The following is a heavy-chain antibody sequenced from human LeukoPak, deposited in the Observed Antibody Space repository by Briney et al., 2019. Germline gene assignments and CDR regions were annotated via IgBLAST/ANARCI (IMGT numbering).Heavy chain of an antibody. Sequence: GGSLRLSCAAPGFTFSSYAMSWVRQAPGKGLEWVSAISGSGGSTYYADSVKGRFTISRDNSKNTLYLQMNSLRAEDTAVYYCAKDGGLSRIKSFDCWGQGTLVTVSS. V-gene: IGHV3-23*01. CDR3: AKDGGLSRIKSFDC. CDR1: GFTFSSYA. CDR2: ISGSGGST. D-gene: IGHD3-16*01. J-gene: IGHJ4*02.